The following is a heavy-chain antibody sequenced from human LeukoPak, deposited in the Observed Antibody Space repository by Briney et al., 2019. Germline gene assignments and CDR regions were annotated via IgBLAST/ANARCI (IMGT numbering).Heavy chain of an antibody. CDR1: VSSINSYN. Sequence: PSENLSLTWTVTVSSINSYNGSWIRQPPWKGLEWIGSIYYSGSTYYNPSLKSRVTISVDTSKNQFSLKLSSVTAADTAVYYCARQTGRSPVSYWGQGTLVTVSS. CDR2: IYYSGST. D-gene: IGHD3-10*01. V-gene: IGHV4-39*01. J-gene: IGHJ4*02. CDR3: ARQTGRSPVSY.